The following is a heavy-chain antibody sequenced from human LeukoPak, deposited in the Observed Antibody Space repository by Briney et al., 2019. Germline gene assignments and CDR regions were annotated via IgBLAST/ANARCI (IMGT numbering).Heavy chain of an antibody. Sequence: SETLSLTCAVYGGSFSGYYWSWIRQPPGKGLEWIGEINHSGSTNYNPSLKSRVTISVDTSKNQFSLKLSSVTAADTAVYYCARGVKGRGITMIVVVHSRRNSGYYFDYWGQGTLVTVSS. J-gene: IGHJ4*02. V-gene: IGHV4-34*01. CDR3: ARGVKGRGITMIVVVHSRRNSGYYFDY. D-gene: IGHD3-22*01. CDR2: INHSGST. CDR1: GGSFSGYY.